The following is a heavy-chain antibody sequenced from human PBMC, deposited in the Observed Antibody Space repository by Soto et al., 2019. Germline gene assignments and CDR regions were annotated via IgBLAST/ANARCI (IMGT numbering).Heavy chain of an antibody. CDR2: IIPVFGTA. D-gene: IGHD3-22*01. J-gene: IGHJ4*02. Sequence: QVQLVQSGAEVKKPGSSVKVSCKASGGTFSTCAITWVRQAPGQGLEWMGGIIPVFGTAHYAQKFQGRVTVTADESTSTAYMERSSLRSEDTAVYYCARALEEYYYDSSGYYSAYWGQGTLVTVST. V-gene: IGHV1-69*12. CDR3: ARALEEYYYDSSGYYSAY. CDR1: GGTFSTCA.